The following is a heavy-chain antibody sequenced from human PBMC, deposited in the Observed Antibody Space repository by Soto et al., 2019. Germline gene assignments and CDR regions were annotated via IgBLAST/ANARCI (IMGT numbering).Heavy chain of an antibody. Sequence: ASVKVSCKASGYTFTSYYMHWVRQAPGQGLEWMGIINPSGGSTSYAQKFQGRVTMTRDTSTSTVYLQMNSLRGEDTAVYYCARDRDIKSRFSWLDPWGQGTRVTVSS. CDR3: ARDRDIKSRFSWLDP. J-gene: IGHJ5*02. V-gene: IGHV1-46*01. D-gene: IGHD5-12*01. CDR1: GYTFTSYY. CDR2: INPSGGST.